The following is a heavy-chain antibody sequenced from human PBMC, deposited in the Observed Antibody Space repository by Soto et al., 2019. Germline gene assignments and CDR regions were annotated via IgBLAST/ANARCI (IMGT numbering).Heavy chain of an antibody. D-gene: IGHD6-13*01. J-gene: IGHJ4*02. CDR1: GYSFTSSW. CDR2: IDPSDSYT. CDR3: ARLQPAAGDNDLTFDY. Sequence: GEAQKISCKGCGYSFTSSWISWVHQMPGKGQERRGRIDPSDSYTNYSPSFQGHVTISADKSISTAYLQWSSLKASDTAMYYCARLQPAAGDNDLTFDYWGQGTLVTVSS. V-gene: IGHV5-10-1*01.